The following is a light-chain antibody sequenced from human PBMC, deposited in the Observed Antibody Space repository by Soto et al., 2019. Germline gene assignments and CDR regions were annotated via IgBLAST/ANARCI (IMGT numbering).Light chain of an antibody. V-gene: IGKV3-20*01. Sequence: TQSPSSLSASAEDRVIITCRASQSRGSNFLAWYQHKPGQAPRLLIYASSNRATGIPDRFSGSASGTDFTLTINRLEPEDFAVYYCQLYGISPHFGQGTRLEIK. CDR1: QSRGSNF. CDR2: ASS. J-gene: IGKJ5*01. CDR3: QLYGISPH.